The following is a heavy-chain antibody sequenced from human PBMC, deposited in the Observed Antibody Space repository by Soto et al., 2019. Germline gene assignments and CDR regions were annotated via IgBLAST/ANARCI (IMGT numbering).Heavy chain of an antibody. Sequence: PSETLSLTCAISGDSVSSNSAAWNWIRQSPSRGLEWLGRTYYRSKWYNDYAVSVKSRITINPDTSKNQFSLQLNSVTPEDTAVYYCAREQQLVDYYYYGMDVWGQGTTVTVSS. CDR2: TYYRSKWYN. J-gene: IGHJ6*02. CDR3: AREQQLVDYYYYGMDV. CDR1: GDSVSSNSAA. D-gene: IGHD6-13*01. V-gene: IGHV6-1*01.